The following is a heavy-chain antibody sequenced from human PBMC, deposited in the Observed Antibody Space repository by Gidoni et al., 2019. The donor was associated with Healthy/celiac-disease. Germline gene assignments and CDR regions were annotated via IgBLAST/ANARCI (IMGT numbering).Heavy chain of an antibody. CDR3: ARVGYCSGGSCYLFFDY. Sequence: EVQLVESGGGLGQPGGSLRLSCAASGFTFSSDWMSCVRQAPGKGLEWVANVKQDGSEKYYVDSVKGRFTISRDNAKNSLYLQMNSLRAEDTAVYYCARVGYCSGGSCYLFFDYWGQGTLVTVSS. CDR1: GFTFSSDW. CDR2: VKQDGSEK. V-gene: IGHV3-7*04. D-gene: IGHD2-15*01. J-gene: IGHJ4*02.